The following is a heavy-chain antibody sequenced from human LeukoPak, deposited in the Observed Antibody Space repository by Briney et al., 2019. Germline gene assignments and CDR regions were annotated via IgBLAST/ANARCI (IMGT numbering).Heavy chain of an antibody. CDR2: ITSSSGYI. CDR1: GFTFSSYS. Sequence: GGSLRLSCAASGFTFSSYSMNWVRQAPGKGLEWVSSITSSSGYIYYADSVKGRFTISRDNAKNSLYLQMNSLRAEDTAVCYCARDSGYDFVPYYFDYWGQGTLVTVSS. CDR3: ARDSGYDFVPYYFDY. V-gene: IGHV3-21*01. J-gene: IGHJ4*02. D-gene: IGHD5-12*01.